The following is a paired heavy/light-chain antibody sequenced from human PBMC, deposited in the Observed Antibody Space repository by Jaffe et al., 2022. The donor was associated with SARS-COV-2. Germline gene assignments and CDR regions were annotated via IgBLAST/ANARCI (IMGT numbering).Heavy chain of an antibody. V-gene: IGHV4-30-4*01. Sequence: QVQLQESGPGLVKPSQTLSLTCTVSGGSISSGDYYWSWIRQPPGKGLEWIGYIYYSGSTYYNPSLKSRVTISVDTSKNQFSLKLSSVTAADTAVYYCAYSSGYYYYGAFDIWGQGTMVTVSS. CDR2: IYYSGST. D-gene: IGHD3-22*01. CDR1: GGSISSGDYY. J-gene: IGHJ3*02. CDR3: AYSSGYYYYGAFDI.
Light chain of an antibody. J-gene: IGKJ1*01. CDR1: QSVSSY. Sequence: EIVLTQSPATLSLSPGERATLSCRASQSVSSYLAWYQQKPGQAPRLLIYDASNRATGIPARFSGSGSGTDFTLTISSLEPEDFAVYYCQQRSNWTFGQGTKVEIK. CDR2: DAS. V-gene: IGKV3-11*01. CDR3: QQRSNWT.